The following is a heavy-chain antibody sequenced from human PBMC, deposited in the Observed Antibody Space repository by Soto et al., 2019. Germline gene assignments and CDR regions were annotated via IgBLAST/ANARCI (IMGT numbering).Heavy chain of an antibody. J-gene: IGHJ4*02. V-gene: IGHV1-18*04. CDR1: GYTFTSYG. CDR3: ARDSGGNIVVVPAAIRFDY. CDR2: ISAYNGNT. D-gene: IGHD2-2*02. Sequence: ASVKVSCKASGYTFTSYGISWVRQAPGQGLEWMGWISAYNGNTNYAQKLQGRVTMTTDTSTSTAYMELRRLRSDDTAVYYCARDSGGNIVVVPAAIRFDYWGQGTLVTVSS.